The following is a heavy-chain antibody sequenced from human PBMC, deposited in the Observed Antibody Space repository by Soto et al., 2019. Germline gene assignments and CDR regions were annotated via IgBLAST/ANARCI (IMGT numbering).Heavy chain of an antibody. D-gene: IGHD3-10*02. J-gene: IGHJ4*02. V-gene: IGHV3-30-3*01. Sequence: GGSLRLSCAASGFTFSSYAMHWVRQAPGKGLEWVAVISYDGSNKYYADSVKGRFTISRDSSKNTLYLQMNSLRAEDTAVYYCARDGDYYVTYYFDYWGQGTLVTVSS. CDR2: ISYDGSNK. CDR3: ARDGDYYVTYYFDY. CDR1: GFTFSSYA.